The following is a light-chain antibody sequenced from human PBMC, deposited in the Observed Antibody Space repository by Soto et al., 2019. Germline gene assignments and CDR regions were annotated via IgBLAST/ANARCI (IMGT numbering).Light chain of an antibody. CDR2: GAS. J-gene: IGKJ1*01. Sequence: EIVMTQSPATLSVSPGEKATHSCRASQSVSSNLAWYQQKPGQAPRLLIYGASTRATGIPARFSGSGSGTEFTFTICSLQSEDFAVYYCQQYNNWPRTFGQGTKVDIK. CDR3: QQYNNWPRT. V-gene: IGKV3-15*01. CDR1: QSVSSN.